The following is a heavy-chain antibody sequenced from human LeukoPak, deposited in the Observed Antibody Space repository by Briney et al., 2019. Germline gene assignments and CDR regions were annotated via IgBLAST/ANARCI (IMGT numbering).Heavy chain of an antibody. Sequence: GESLKISCKGSGYTFTNYWIGWVRQMPGKGLEWVGIIYPGDSDPRYSPSFQGQVTISADKSISTAYLQWSSLKASDTAMYYCARRMNSGSSRAFDYWGQGTLVTVSS. CDR1: GYTFTNYW. CDR3: ARRMNSGSSRAFDY. D-gene: IGHD1-26*01. V-gene: IGHV5-51*01. J-gene: IGHJ4*02. CDR2: IYPGDSDP.